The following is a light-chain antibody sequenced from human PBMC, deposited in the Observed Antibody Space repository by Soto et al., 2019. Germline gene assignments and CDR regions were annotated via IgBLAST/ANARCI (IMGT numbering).Light chain of an antibody. V-gene: IGKV1-6*01. Sequence: AIQMTQSPSSLSASVGDRVTITCRASQGIRNDLGWYQQRPGKAPKLLIFATSSLQSGVPSRFSGSGSGTDFTLTISSLQPEDFATYYCFQDYNYPRTFRQGTKVEI. CDR3: FQDYNYPRT. CDR1: QGIRND. J-gene: IGKJ1*01. CDR2: ATS.